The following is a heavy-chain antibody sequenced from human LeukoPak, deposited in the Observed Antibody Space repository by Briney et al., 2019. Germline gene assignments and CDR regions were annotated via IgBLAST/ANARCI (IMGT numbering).Heavy chain of an antibody. V-gene: IGHV4-4*02. CDR3: ARTGRDSSSWGRAFDI. D-gene: IGHD6-13*01. CDR2: IYHSGST. Sequence: SETLSLTCAVSGGSISSSNWWRWVRQPPGKGLEWIGEIYHSGSTNYNPSLKSRVTISVDKSKNQFSLKLSSVTAADTAVYYCARTGRDSSSWGRAFDIWGQGTMVTVSS. CDR1: GGSISSSNW. J-gene: IGHJ3*02.